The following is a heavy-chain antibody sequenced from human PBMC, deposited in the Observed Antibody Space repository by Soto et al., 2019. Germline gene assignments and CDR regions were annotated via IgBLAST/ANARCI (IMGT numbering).Heavy chain of an antibody. CDR1: GYTFTNYG. J-gene: IGHJ4*02. CDR3: ARDDRDSCSGGDCFDFDS. V-gene: IGHV1-18*04. Sequence: QVQLVQSGGEVKKPGASVKVSCKASGYTFTNYGISWVRQAPGQGLEWLGWISTYNSNTNSAPRLQGRLTMTTDTSTSTAYMELRSLTSDDTAVYYCARDDRDSCSGGDCFDFDSWGQGTLVTVSS. CDR2: ISTYNSNT. D-gene: IGHD2-21*02.